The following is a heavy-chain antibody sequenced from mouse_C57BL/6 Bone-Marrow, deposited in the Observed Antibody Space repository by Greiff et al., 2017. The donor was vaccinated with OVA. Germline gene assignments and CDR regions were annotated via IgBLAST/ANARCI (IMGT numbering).Heavy chain of an antibody. V-gene: IGHV14-3*01. J-gene: IGHJ4*01. CDR3: ARGSYALDY. CDR1: GFTIKNTY. Sequence: VQLQQSVAELVRPGASVKLSCTASGFTIKNTYMHWVKQRPEQGLEWIGRIDPANGNTKYAPKFQGQATITADTSSNTAYLQLSSLTSEDTAIYYCARGSYALDYWGQGTSVTVSS. CDR2: IDPANGNT.